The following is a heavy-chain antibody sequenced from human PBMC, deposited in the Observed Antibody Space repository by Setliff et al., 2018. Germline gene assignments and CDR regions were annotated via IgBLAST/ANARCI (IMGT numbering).Heavy chain of an antibody. J-gene: IGHJ6*03. Sequence: SETLSLTCTVSGGSISSSSYYWGWIRQPPGKGLEWIGSIYYSGSTYYNPSLKSRVTISVDTSKNQFSLKLSSVTAADTAVYYCARMSGFQYIDVWDKGTTVTVSS. CDR2: IYYSGST. D-gene: IGHD3-3*01. CDR3: ARMSGFQYIDV. V-gene: IGHV4-39*07. CDR1: GGSISSSSYY.